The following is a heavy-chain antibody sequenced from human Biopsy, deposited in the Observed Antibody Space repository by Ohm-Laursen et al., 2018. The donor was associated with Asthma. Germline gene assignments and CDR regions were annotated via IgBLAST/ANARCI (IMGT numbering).Heavy chain of an antibody. V-gene: IGHV4-39*01. J-gene: IGHJ3*02. D-gene: IGHD1-26*01. CDR2: IYKSGQV. Sequence: SDTLSLTCTVSGGSISSGAYYWGWIRQPPGKGLEWIGNIYKSGQVYYNLSLKSRVTISVDTSKNQFSLQLRSVTAADTAVYYCARQKIVAAEGPFDMWGQGTMVIVSS. CDR3: ARQKIVAAEGPFDM. CDR1: GGSISSGAYY.